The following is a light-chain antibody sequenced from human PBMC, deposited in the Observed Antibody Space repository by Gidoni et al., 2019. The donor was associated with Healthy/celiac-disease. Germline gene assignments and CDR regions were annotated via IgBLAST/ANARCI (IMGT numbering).Light chain of an antibody. J-gene: IGKJ2*01. CDR2: GAS. CDR3: QQYGSSPPVYT. Sequence: EIVLTQSPGTLSLSPGERSTLSCRASQSVSSSYLAWYQQKPGQAPRLLIYGASSSATGIPDRFSGSGSGTDFTLTISRLEPEDFAVYYCQQYGSSPPVYTFXQXTKLEIK. CDR1: QSVSSSY. V-gene: IGKV3-20*01.